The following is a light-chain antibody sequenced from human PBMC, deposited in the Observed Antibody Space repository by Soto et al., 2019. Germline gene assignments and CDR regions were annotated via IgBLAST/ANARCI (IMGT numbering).Light chain of an antibody. Sequence: QSALTQPASVSGSPGQSITISCTGTSSDVGSYNLVSWYQQHPGKAPKLMIYEGSTRPSGVSNRFSGSKSSNTASLTISGLQAEDEADYYCCSYAGSSTWVFGGGTKVTVL. CDR3: CSYAGSSTWV. CDR1: SSDVGSYNL. CDR2: EGS. V-gene: IGLV2-23*01. J-gene: IGLJ3*02.